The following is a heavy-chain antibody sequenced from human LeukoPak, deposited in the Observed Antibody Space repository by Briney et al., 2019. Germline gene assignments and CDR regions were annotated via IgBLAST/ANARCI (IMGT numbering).Heavy chain of an antibody. CDR2: INPNSGGT. CDR1: GYTVTGYY. D-gene: IGHD4-17*01. V-gene: IGHV1-2*02. CDR3: ARDNGDYWFEY. J-gene: IGHJ4*02. Sequence: ASVKVSCKASGYTVTGYYMHWVRQAPGQGREWMGWINPNSGGTNYAQKFQGRVTMTRDTSISTAYMELTRLRSDDTAVYYCARDNGDYWFEYWGQGTLVTVSS.